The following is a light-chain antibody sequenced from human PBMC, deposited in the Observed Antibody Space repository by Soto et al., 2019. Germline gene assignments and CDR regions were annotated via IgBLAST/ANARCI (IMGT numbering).Light chain of an antibody. Sequence: ESVLTRSPGTLSLSPGERATLSCRASQSVSSTYIAWYQQKPGQAPRLLIYGASSRATDIPDRFAGSGSGADFTLTISRLEPEDFAVYYCQQYGDSPGYTFGQGTKLEIK. CDR1: QSVSSTY. V-gene: IGKV3-20*01. CDR2: GAS. CDR3: QQYGDSPGYT. J-gene: IGKJ2*01.